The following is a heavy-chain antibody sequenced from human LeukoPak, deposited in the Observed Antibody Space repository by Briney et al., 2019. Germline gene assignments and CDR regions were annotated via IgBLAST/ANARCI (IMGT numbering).Heavy chain of an antibody. CDR2: INPNSGGT. CDR1: GYTFTGYY. Sequence: ASVKVSCKASGYTFTGYYMHWVRQAPGQGLEWMGWINPNSGGTNYAQKFQGRVTMTRDTSISTAYMELSRLRSDDTAVYYCARGVILWFGENDIPYYFDYWGQGTLVTVSS. D-gene: IGHD3-10*01. J-gene: IGHJ4*02. CDR3: ARGVILWFGENDIPYYFDY. V-gene: IGHV1-2*02.